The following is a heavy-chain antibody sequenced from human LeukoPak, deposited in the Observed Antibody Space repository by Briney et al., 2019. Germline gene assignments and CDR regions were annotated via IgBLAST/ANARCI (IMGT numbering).Heavy chain of an antibody. Sequence: GASVKVSCKASGGTFSSYAISWVGQAPGQRLEWMGGIIPIFGTANYAQKFQGRVTITTDESTSTAYMELSSLRSEDTAVYYCANYYYDSSGYSNWGQGTLVTVSS. CDR1: GGTFSSYA. J-gene: IGHJ4*02. D-gene: IGHD3-22*01. CDR2: IIPIFGTA. V-gene: IGHV1-69*05. CDR3: ANYYYDSSGYSN.